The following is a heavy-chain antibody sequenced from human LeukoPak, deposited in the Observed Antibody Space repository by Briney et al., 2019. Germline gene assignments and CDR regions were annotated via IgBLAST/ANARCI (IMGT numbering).Heavy chain of an antibody. CDR2: IYPADSDT. CDR3: ARHYIDGPED. D-gene: IGHD5-18*01. J-gene: IGHJ4*02. Sequence: GESLKISCKASGYSFPTYWIGWVRQMPGQGLEWMGVIYPADSDTRYSPSFQGQVTFSADKSISTAYLQWESLKASDTAIYYCARHYIDGPEDWGQGTLVTVSS. V-gene: IGHV5-51*01. CDR1: GYSFPTYW.